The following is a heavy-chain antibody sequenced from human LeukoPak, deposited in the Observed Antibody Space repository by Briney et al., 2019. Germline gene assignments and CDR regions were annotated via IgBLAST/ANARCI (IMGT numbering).Heavy chain of an antibody. CDR1: GFTFSIYA. Sequence: GGSLRLSCAASGFTFSIYALHWVRQALGKGLEWVAVISYDGSDKYYADSVKGRFTISRDNSKNTLYLQMNSLRGEDTAVYYCARDRGDYCDHTLDYWGQGTLVTVSS. CDR3: ARDRGDYCDHTLDY. J-gene: IGHJ4*02. CDR2: ISYDGSDK. V-gene: IGHV3-30-3*01. D-gene: IGHD4-17*01.